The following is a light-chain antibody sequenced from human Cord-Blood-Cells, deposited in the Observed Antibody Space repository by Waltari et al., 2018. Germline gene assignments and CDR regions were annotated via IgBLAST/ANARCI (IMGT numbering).Light chain of an antibody. CDR2: DVS. V-gene: IGLV2-14*01. Sequence: QSALTQPASVSGSPGQSITISCTGTSSDVGGYNYVSGYQQHPGKAPKLMIYDVSKRPSGVSNRFSGSKSGNTASLTISGLQAEDEADYYCSSYTSSSTFGVFGGGTKLTVL. CDR3: SSYTSSSTFGV. CDR1: SSDVGGYNY. J-gene: IGLJ3*02.